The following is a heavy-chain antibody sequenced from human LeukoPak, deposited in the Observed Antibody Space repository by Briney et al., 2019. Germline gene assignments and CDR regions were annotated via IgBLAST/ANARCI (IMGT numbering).Heavy chain of an antibody. D-gene: IGHD6-19*01. CDR2: IDHSGST. V-gene: IGHV4-34*01. CDR3: ARGVRIAVAAPHLNY. J-gene: IGHJ4*02. CDR1: GGSFRGYH. Sequence: SETLSLTCAVYGGSFRGYHWNWIRQPPGKGLEWIGEIDHSGSTNYNPSLKSRVTISVDTSKNQFSLNLSSVTAADTAVYFCARGVRIAVAAPHLNYWGQGTLVTVSS.